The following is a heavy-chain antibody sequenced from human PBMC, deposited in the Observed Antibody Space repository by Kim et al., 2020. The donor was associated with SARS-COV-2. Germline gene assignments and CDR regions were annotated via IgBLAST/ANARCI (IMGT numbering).Heavy chain of an antibody. CDR3: ARDSGDSSGYYLGYYYGMDV. D-gene: IGHD3-22*01. CDR1: GFTFRSYS. CDR2: ISSSSTYI. V-gene: IGHV3-21*01. J-gene: IGHJ6*02. Sequence: GGSLRLSCAASGFTFRSYSMNWVRQAPGKGLEWVSSISSSSTYIYYADSVKGRFTISRDNAKNSLYLQMNSLRAEDTALYYCARDSGDSSGYYLGYYYGMDVWGQGATVTVS.